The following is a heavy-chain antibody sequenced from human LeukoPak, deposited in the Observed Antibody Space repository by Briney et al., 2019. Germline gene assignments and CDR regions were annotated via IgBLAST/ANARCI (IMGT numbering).Heavy chain of an antibody. D-gene: IGHD5-18*01. CDR3: ARQLTSGYSYGPFDY. Sequence: TSETLSLTCTVSGGSISSSSYYWGWIRQPPGKGLEWIGSIYYSGSTYYNPSLKSRVTISVDASKNQFSLKLSSVTAADTAVYYCARQLTSGYSYGPFDYWGQGTLVTVSS. V-gene: IGHV4-39*01. CDR1: GGSISSSSYY. CDR2: IYYSGST. J-gene: IGHJ4*02.